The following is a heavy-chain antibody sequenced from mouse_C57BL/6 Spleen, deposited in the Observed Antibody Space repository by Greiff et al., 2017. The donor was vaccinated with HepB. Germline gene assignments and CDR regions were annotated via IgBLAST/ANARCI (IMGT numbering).Heavy chain of an antibody. CDR2: ISSGSSTI. Sequence: VQLQQSGGGLVKPGGSLKLSCAASGFTFSDYGMHWVRQAPEKGLEWVAYISSGSSTIYYADTVKGRFTISRDNAKNTLFLQMTSLRSEDTAMYYCARRSRDGEWFANWGQGTLVTVSA. CDR1: GFTFSDYG. J-gene: IGHJ3*01. V-gene: IGHV5-17*01. D-gene: IGHD1-1*01. CDR3: ARRSRDGEWFAN.